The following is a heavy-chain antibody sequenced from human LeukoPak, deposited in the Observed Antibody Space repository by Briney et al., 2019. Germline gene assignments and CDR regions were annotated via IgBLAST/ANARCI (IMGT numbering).Heavy chain of an antibody. CDR3: ARDVLIVPAATAAFDI. Sequence: GASVKVSCKASGYTFTSYGISWVRQAPGQGLEWMGWISAYNGNTNYAQKLQGRVTMTTDTSTSTAYMELRSLRSDDTAVYYCARDVLIVPAATAAFDIWGQGTMVTVSS. CDR2: ISAYNGNT. CDR1: GYTFTSYG. J-gene: IGHJ3*02. V-gene: IGHV1-18*01. D-gene: IGHD2-2*01.